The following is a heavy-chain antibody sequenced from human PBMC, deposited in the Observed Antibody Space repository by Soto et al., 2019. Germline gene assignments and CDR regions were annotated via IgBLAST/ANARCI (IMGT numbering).Heavy chain of an antibody. J-gene: IGHJ4*02. CDR1: GYTFTNFG. CDR2: ISAYNGNT. V-gene: IGHV1-18*01. CDR3: ARGGTPIDY. Sequence: QVQLVQSGAEVKKPGASVKVSCKASGYTFTNFGISWVRQAPGQGLEWMGWISAYNGNTNYAQNFQGRGTMTTDTTTSTAYRELRSLRSDDTAVYYWARGGTPIDYWGQGTLVTVSS. D-gene: IGHD3-16*01.